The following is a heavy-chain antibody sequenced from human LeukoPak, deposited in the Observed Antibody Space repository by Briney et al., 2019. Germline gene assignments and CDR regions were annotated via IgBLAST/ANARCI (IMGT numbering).Heavy chain of an antibody. CDR1: GGSFSGYY. CDR2: INHSGST. Sequence: SETLSHTCAVYGGSFSGYYYSWTRQPPGKGLEWLGEINHSGSTNYNPSLKSRVTISVDTSKNQFSLKLSSVTAADTAVYYCARHGSGWYVNWFDPWGQGTLVTVSS. J-gene: IGHJ5*02. D-gene: IGHD6-19*01. V-gene: IGHV4-34*01. CDR3: ARHGSGWYVNWFDP.